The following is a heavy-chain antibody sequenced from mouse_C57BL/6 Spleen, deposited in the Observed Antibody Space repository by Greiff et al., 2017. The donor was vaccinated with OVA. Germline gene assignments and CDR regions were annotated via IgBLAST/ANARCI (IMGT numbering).Heavy chain of an antibody. J-gene: IGHJ3*01. CDR1: GYTFTSYT. Sequence: VQLQQSGAELARPGASVKMSCKASGYTFTSYTMHWVKQRPGQGLEWIGYINPSSGYTKYNQKVKDKATLTADKSSSTAYMQLSSLTSEDSAVYDCARGYEFAYWGQGTLVTVSA. CDR3: ARGYEFAY. V-gene: IGHV1-4*01. D-gene: IGHD2-2*01. CDR2: INPSSGYT.